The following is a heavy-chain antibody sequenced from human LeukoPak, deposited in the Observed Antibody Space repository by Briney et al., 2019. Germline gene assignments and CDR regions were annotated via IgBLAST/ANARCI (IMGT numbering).Heavy chain of an antibody. CDR1: GCSLSSYY. CDR2: IYYTENT. V-gene: IGHV4-59*01. J-gene: IGHJ4*02. D-gene: IGHD3-22*01. CDR3: AGGNFYDSRGHPYHFHY. Sequence: SETLSLTCTVSGCSLSSYYWSWIRQPPGKGLEWLGYIYYTENTNYNPSLKRRVTISVDTSKNQFSLNLTSVTAADTAVYYCAGGNFYDSRGHPYHFHYWGQGTLVTVPS.